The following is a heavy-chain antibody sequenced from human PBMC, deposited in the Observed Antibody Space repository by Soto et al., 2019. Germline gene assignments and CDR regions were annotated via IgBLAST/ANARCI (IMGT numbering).Heavy chain of an antibody. Sequence: ASVKVSCKASGYTFTSYAMHWVRQAPGQRLEWMGWINAGNGNTKYSQKFQGRVTITTDTSASTAYMELSSLRSEDTAVYYCARDGAVAGDSNFDYWGQGTLVTVSS. J-gene: IGHJ4*02. CDR2: INAGNGNT. CDR1: GYTFTSYA. V-gene: IGHV1-3*01. CDR3: ARDGAVAGDSNFDY. D-gene: IGHD6-19*01.